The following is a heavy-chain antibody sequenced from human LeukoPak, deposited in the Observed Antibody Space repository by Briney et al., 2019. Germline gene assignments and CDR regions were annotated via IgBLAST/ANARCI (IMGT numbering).Heavy chain of an antibody. D-gene: IGHD3-9*01. V-gene: IGHV3-48*03. CDR3: ARGRYFDWLLNFDY. CDR2: ISSSGSTI. J-gene: IGHJ4*02. CDR1: GFTFSSYE. Sequence: GGSLRLSCAASGFTFSSYEMNWVRQAPGKGLEWVSYISSSGSTIYYADSVKCRFTISRDKAKNSLYLQMNSLRAEDTAVYYCARGRYFDWLLNFDYWGQGTLVTVSS.